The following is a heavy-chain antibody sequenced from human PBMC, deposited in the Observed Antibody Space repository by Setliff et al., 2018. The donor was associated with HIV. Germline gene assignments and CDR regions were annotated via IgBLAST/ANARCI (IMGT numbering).Heavy chain of an antibody. D-gene: IGHD1-26*01. CDR1: GYTFTSYG. CDR3: ARGDRADEPVEMATSGDWYFDL. Sequence: ASVKVSCKASGYTFTSYGISWVRQAPGQGLEWMGWISAYNGNTNYAQKLQGRVTMTTDTSTSTVYMEVSNLKSEDTAVYYCARGDRADEPVEMATSGDWYFDLWGRGTLVTVSS. V-gene: IGHV1-18*01. CDR2: ISAYNGNT. J-gene: IGHJ2*01.